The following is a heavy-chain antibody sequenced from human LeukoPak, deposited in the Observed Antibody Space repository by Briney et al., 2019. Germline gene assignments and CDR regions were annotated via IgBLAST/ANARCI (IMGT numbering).Heavy chain of an antibody. J-gene: IGHJ4*02. CDR3: ARMAFGGYRYGYGYYFDY. CDR1: GGSISSYY. D-gene: IGHD5-18*01. V-gene: IGHV4-59*08. Sequence: SETLSLTCTVSGGSISSYYWSWIRQPPGKGLEWIGYIYYSGSTNYNPSLKSRVTISVDTSKNQFSLKLSSVTAADTAMYYCARMAFGGYRYGYGYYFDYWGQGTLVTVSS. CDR2: IYYSGST.